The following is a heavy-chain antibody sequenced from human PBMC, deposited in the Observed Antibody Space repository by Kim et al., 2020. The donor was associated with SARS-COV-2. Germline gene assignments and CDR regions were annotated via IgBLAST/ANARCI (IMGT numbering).Heavy chain of an antibody. CDR1: GGSISSSSYY. CDR2: IYYSGST. V-gene: IGHV4-39*07. D-gene: IGHD1-1*01. J-gene: IGHJ4*02. CDR3: ARVNEGLLSPFDY. Sequence: SETLSLTCTVSGGSISSSSYYWGWIRQPPGKGLEWIGSIYYSGSTYYNPSLKSRVTISVDTSKNQFSLKLSSVTAADTAVYYCARVNEGLLSPFDYWGQGTLVTVSS.